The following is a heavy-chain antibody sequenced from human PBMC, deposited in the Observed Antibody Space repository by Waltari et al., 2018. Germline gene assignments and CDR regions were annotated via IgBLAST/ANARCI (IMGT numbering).Heavy chain of an antibody. CDR1: GYTFTGYY. CDR2: INPNSGGT. CDR3: ARVTVFGANYYGMDV. J-gene: IGHJ6*02. V-gene: IGHV1-2*02. D-gene: IGHD3-3*01. Sequence: QVQLVQSGAEVKKPGASVKVSCKASGYTFTGYYMHWVRQAPGQGLEWMGWINPNSGGTNYAQKFQGGVTMTRDTSISTAYMELSRLRSDDTAVYYCARVTVFGANYYGMDVWGQGTTVTVSS.